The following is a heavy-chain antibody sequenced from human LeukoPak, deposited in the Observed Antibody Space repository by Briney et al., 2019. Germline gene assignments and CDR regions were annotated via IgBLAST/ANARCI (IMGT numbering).Heavy chain of an antibody. V-gene: IGHV3-64D*06. CDR2: IGSDGDGT. CDR3: VSPVFINF. CDR1: GFPFSTLG. Sequence: GGSLRLSCSASGFPFSTLGMHWARQAPGKGLEHVSTIGSDGDGTYYADSVKDRFIISRDNSKNAVYLQMSSLRPEDTAVYYCVSPVFINFWGQGTLVTVSS. J-gene: IGHJ4*01. D-gene: IGHD1-14*01.